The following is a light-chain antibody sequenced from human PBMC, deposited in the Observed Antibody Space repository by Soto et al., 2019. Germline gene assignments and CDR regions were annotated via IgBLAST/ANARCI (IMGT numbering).Light chain of an antibody. J-gene: IGKJ1*01. Sequence: EIVMTQSPATLAVSPGERATLSCRASQSVSSNLAWYQQKHGQAPRLLIYGASTRATGIPARFSGSGSGTEFTLTISSLQSEDFAVYYCQQYNNWPWTFGQGATGDIK. CDR2: GAS. CDR1: QSVSSN. V-gene: IGKV3-15*01. CDR3: QQYNNWPWT.